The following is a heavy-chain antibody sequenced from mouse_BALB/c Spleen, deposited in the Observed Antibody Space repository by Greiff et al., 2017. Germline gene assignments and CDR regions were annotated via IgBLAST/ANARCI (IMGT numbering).Heavy chain of an antibody. CDR1: GFSLTSYG. J-gene: IGHJ3*01. CDR3: ATYDYDGGGFAY. V-gene: IGHV2-2*02. D-gene: IGHD2-4*01. CDR2: IWSGGST. Sequence: QVHVKQSGPGLVQPSQSLSITCTVSGFSLTSYGVHWVRQSPGKGLEWLGVIWSGGSTDYNAAFISRLSISKDNSKSQVFFKMNSLQANDTAIYYCATYDYDGGGFAYWGQGTLVTVSA.